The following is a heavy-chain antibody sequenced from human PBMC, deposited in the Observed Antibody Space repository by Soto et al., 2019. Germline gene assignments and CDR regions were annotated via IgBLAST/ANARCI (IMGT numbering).Heavy chain of an antibody. Sequence: ASVKVSCKASGYTFSHHFIHWVRQAPGQRLEWLGWIHAGNGYTEYSQKFQGRVTITRDTSASTVYMELSSLRSEDTAVYFCSREDYWGQGTLVTVSS. V-gene: IGHV1-3*01. J-gene: IGHJ4*02. CDR2: IHAGNGYT. CDR3: SREDY. CDR1: GYTFSHHF.